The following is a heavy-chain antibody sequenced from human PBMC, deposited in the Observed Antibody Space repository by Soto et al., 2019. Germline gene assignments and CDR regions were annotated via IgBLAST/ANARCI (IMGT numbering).Heavy chain of an antibody. CDR2: ISGTGGST. CDR3: AKDEVSNWNPPSDY. Sequence: EVHLLESGGGLVQPGGSLRLSCAASGFTFSSYAMSWVRQAPGKGLEWVSAISGTGGSTYYADSVKGRFTISRDNSRNTLYLQMNSLSAEDTAVYYCAKDEVSNWNPPSDYWGQGTLVTVSS. V-gene: IGHV3-23*01. CDR1: GFTFSSYA. D-gene: IGHD1-20*01. J-gene: IGHJ4*02.